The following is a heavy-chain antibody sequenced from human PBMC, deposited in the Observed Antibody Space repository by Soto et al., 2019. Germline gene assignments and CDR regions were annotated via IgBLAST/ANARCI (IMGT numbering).Heavy chain of an antibody. Sequence: EVQLVEAGGGLVKPGGSLRLSCAASGFTFSSYSMNWVRQAPGKGLEWVSSISSSSSYIYYADSVKGRFTISRDNAKNALDLQMNSLRAEDTAVYYCARTRRFPGCGMDVWGQGTTVTDSS. J-gene: IGHJ6*02. D-gene: IGHD3-3*01. V-gene: IGHV3-21*01. CDR1: GFTFSSYS. CDR3: ARTRRFPGCGMDV. CDR2: ISSSSSYI.